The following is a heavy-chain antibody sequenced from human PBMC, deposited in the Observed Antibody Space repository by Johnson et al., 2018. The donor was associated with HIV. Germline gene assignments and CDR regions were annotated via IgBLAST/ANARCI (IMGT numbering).Heavy chain of an antibody. CDR2: LNSDGSRT. V-gene: IGHV3-74*02. Sequence: VQVVESGGGLVQPGGSLRLYCAASGFTFSTYWMNWVRQAPGKGLVWVSRLNSDGSRTDYADSVKGRFTISRDNAKNTLYLQMNSLRAEDTAVYYCTRGRHSLDAFDVWGQGTMVTVSS. CDR3: TRGRHSLDAFDV. D-gene: IGHD2-21*01. CDR1: GFTFSTYW. J-gene: IGHJ3*01.